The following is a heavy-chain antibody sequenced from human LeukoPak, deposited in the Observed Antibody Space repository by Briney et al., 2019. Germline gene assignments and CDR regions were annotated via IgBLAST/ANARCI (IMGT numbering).Heavy chain of an antibody. CDR2: IYYSGST. V-gene: IGHV4-61*08. D-gene: IGHD6-19*01. Sequence: RPSETLSLTCTVSGGSIISGDFYWIWIRQPPGKGLEWIGYIYYSGSTNYNPSLKSRVTISVDTSKNQFSLKLSSVTAADTAVYYCARVPSSGWYGAFDIWGQGTMVNVSS. CDR3: ARVPSSGWYGAFDI. CDR1: GGSIISGDFY. J-gene: IGHJ3*02.